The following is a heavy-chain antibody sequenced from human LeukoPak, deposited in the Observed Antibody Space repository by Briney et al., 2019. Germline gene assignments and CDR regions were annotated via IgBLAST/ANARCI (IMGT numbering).Heavy chain of an antibody. CDR3: ARVSPIPAAGSSYYFAMDV. V-gene: IGHV4-4*07. CDR1: GGSISSYY. CDR2: IYASGST. D-gene: IGHD6-13*01. Sequence: SETLSLTCTVSGGSISSYYWSWIRQPAGKGLEWIGRIYASGSTNYNPSFKSRVTMSLDTSNNQLSLKLTSVTAADTAVYYCARVSPIPAAGSSYYFAMDVWGQGTTVTVSS. J-gene: IGHJ6*02.